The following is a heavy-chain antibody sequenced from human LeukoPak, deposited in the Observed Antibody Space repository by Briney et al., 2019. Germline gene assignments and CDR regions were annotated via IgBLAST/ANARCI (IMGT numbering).Heavy chain of an antibody. Sequence: GGSLRLSCAASGFTFSSYAMSWVRQAPGKGLEWVSAISGSGGRTYYADSVKGRFTISRDNSKNTLYLQMKSLRAEDTAVYYCAKTGGTINWFDPWGQGTLVTVSS. CDR3: AKTGGTINWFDP. D-gene: IGHD3-16*01. V-gene: IGHV3-23*01. J-gene: IGHJ5*02. CDR1: GFTFSSYA. CDR2: ISGSGGRT.